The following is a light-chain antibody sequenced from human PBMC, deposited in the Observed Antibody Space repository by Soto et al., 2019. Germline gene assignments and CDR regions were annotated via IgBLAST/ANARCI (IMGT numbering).Light chain of an antibody. Sequence: QPVLTQPPSTSGTPGQRVTISCSGSNSNIGDNAVNWYQKLPGTAPKLLIYSGDQRPSGVPDRFSGSKSGTSASLAITGLQSEDEADYYCAAWDDSLNGVLFGGGTKLTVL. CDR3: AAWDDSLNGVL. J-gene: IGLJ3*02. CDR2: SGD. CDR1: NSNIGDNA. V-gene: IGLV1-44*01.